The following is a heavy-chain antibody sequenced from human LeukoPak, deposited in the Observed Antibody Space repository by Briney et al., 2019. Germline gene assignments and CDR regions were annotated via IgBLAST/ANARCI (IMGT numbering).Heavy chain of an antibody. CDR1: GGSLSYYY. CDR2: ISHSGTS. V-gene: IGHV4-34*01. Sequence: SGTLSLSCAASGGSLSYYYRSWIRQPPGKGLEWIAEISHSGTSIYNPSLKSRVTISVDTSKNQFSLKVNSVTAADTAVYYCARGRTSSNWATLDFDYWGQGTLVTVSS. D-gene: IGHD4-11*01. J-gene: IGHJ4*02. CDR3: ARGRTSSNWATLDFDY.